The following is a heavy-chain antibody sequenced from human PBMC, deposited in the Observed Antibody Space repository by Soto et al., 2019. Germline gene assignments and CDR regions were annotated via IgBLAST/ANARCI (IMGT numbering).Heavy chain of an antibody. D-gene: IGHD5-18*01. Sequence: QVQLVQSGAEVKKPGSSVKVSCKASGGTFSTYDICWVRQAPGQGLEWMGGTIPLFGKANYAQKCKGRAKIIEEESTRTAYMELSRLRSEDTAVHYCAINEGTDGYKLEYWGQGTLVTVSS. CDR2: TIPLFGKA. V-gene: IGHV1-69*01. J-gene: IGHJ4*02. CDR1: GGTFSTYD. CDR3: AINEGTDGYKLEY.